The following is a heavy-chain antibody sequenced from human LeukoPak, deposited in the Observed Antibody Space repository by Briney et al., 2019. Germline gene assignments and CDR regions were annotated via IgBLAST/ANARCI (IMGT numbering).Heavy chain of an antibody. CDR1: GVSISSYY. CDR2: SYYSGST. J-gene: IGHJ5*02. D-gene: IGHD3-22*01. Sequence: SETLSLTCTVSGVSISSYYWSWIRQHPGKGLEWIGYSYYSGSTNYDPSLKSRVTILVDTSKNQFSLKLTSVTAADTAVYYCARHVYDTNGYLNWFDPWGQGTLVTVSS. V-gene: IGHV4-59*08. CDR3: ARHVYDTNGYLNWFDP.